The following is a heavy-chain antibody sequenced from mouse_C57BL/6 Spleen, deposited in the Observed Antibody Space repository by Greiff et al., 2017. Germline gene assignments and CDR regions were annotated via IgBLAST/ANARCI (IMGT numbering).Heavy chain of an antibody. CDR2: ISDGGSYT. J-gene: IGHJ1*03. Sequence: EVHLVESGGGLVKPGGSLKLSCAASGFTFSSYAMSWVRQTPEKRLEWVATISDGGSYTYYPDNVKGRFTISRDNAKNNLYLQMSHLKSEDTAMYYCARGGGYGSSPWVDVWGTGTTVTVSS. V-gene: IGHV5-4*01. D-gene: IGHD1-1*01. CDR3: ARGGGYGSSPWVDV. CDR1: GFTFSSYA.